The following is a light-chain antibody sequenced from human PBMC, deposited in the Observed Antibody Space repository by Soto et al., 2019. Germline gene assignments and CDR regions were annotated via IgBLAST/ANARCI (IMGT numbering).Light chain of an antibody. CDR3: QQRSNWPPT. V-gene: IGKV3-11*01. CDR2: DAS. J-gene: IGKJ1*01. CDR1: QSVSSY. Sequence: EIAMTQSPATLSLSPVERATLSCRASQSVSSYLAWYQQKPGQAPRLLIYDASNRATGIPARFSGSGSGTDFTLTISSLEPEDFAVYYCQQRSNWPPTFGQGTKVEIK.